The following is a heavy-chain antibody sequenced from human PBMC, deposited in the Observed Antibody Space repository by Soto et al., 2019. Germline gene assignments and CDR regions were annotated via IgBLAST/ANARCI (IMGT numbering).Heavy chain of an antibody. D-gene: IGHD5-12*01. V-gene: IGHV3-23*01. Sequence: GGSLRLSCAASGFTFSSYAMSWVRQAPGKGLEWVSAISGSGGSTYYADSVKGRFTISRDNSKNTLYLQMNSLRAEDTAVYYCAKEGWLPDYYYYGMDVWGQGTTVTVSS. CDR3: AKEGWLPDYYYYGMDV. CDR1: GFTFSSYA. J-gene: IGHJ6*02. CDR2: ISGSGGST.